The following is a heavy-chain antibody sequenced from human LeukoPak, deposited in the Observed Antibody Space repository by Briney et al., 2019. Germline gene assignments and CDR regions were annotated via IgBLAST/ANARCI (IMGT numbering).Heavy chain of an antibody. CDR2: ISSSSTI. V-gene: IGHV3-48*04. CDR1: GFTFSSYS. D-gene: IGHD2-21*02. Sequence: GGSLRLSCAASGFTFSSYSMNWVRQAPGKGLEWVSYISSSSTIYYADSVKGRFTISRDNAKNSLYLQMNSLRAEDTAVYYCASLTFDYWGQGTLVTVSS. CDR3: ASLTFDY. J-gene: IGHJ4*02.